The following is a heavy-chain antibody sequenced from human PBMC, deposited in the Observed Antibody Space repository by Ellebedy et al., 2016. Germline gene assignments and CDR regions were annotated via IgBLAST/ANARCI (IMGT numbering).Heavy chain of an antibody. CDR2: ISAGSDTT. Sequence: GGSLRLXXTASGLTFNTFFMSWVRQAPGKGLEGVSTISAGSDTTRLADSVKGRFTISRDSSKNSVYLRMNNLRVEDTAVYYCRQGHYADLWGQGTLVTVSS. D-gene: IGHD4-17*01. V-gene: IGHV3-23*01. CDR3: RQGHYADL. J-gene: IGHJ4*02. CDR1: GLTFNTFF.